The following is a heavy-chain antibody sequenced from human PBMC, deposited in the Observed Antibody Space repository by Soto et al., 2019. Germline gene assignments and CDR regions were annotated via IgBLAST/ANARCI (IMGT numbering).Heavy chain of an antibody. CDR2: IRSKANSYAT. CDR3: TRLEYSSSFLGMDV. V-gene: IGHV3-73*01. D-gene: IGHD6-6*01. Sequence: GGSLGLSCAASGFTFSGSAMHWVRQASGKGLKWVGRIRSKANSYATAYAASVKGRFTISRDDSKNTAYLQMNSLKTEDTAVYYCTRLEYSSSFLGMDVWGQGTTVTVSS. CDR1: GFTFSGSA. J-gene: IGHJ6*02.